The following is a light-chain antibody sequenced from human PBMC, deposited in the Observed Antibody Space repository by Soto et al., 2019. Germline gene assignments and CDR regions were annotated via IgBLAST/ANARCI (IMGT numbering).Light chain of an antibody. CDR2: YDH. CDR3: QVWDDTSDHVV. CDR1: DIGSKT. V-gene: IGLV3-21*04. Sequence: SYELTQPPSVSVAPGQTARINCEGSDIGSKTVHWFQVKPGQAPVLVIFYDHNRASGIPERFSASNSGNTATLTISRVEAGDEAVYFCQVWDDTSDHVVFGGGTKLTVL. J-gene: IGLJ2*01.